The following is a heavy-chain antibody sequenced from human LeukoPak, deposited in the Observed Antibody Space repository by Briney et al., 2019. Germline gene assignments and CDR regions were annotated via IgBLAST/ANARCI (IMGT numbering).Heavy chain of an antibody. Sequence: GGSLRLSCAASGFTFNKNWLHWVRQAPGKGLVWVSRISPDDKSTSYADSVKGRFTISRDNAKNSLYLQMNNLRAEDTAVYYCARWGGTYYVAAFDIWGQGTTVTVSS. CDR1: GFTFNKNW. D-gene: IGHD1-26*01. J-gene: IGHJ3*02. CDR2: ISPDDKST. V-gene: IGHV3-74*01. CDR3: ARWGGTYYVAAFDI.